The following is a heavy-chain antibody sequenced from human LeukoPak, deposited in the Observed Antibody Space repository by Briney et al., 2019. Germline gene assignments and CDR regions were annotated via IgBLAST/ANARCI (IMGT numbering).Heavy chain of an antibody. Sequence: PSETLSLTCTVSGGSISSGDYYWSWIRQPPGKGLEWIGYIYYSGSTYYNPSLKSRVTISVDTSKNQFSLKLSSVTAADTAVYYCARVYGYNYNSGRYYIGPYYFDYWGQGTLATVSS. CDR1: GGSISSGDYY. CDR2: IYYSGST. V-gene: IGHV4-30-4*01. J-gene: IGHJ4*02. CDR3: ARVYGYNYNSGRYYIGPYYFDY. D-gene: IGHD3-10*01.